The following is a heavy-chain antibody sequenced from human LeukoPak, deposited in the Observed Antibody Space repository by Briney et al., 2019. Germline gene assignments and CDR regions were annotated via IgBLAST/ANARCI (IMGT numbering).Heavy chain of an antibody. CDR1: GGTFSSYA. CDR2: IIPIFGTA. V-gene: IGHV1-69*05. CDR3: ARDWGGGILPGDRFDP. J-gene: IGHJ5*02. Sequence: SVKVSCKASGGTFSSYAISWVRQAPGQGLEWMGRIIPIFGTANYAQKFQGRVTIITDESTSTAYMELSSLRSEDTAVYYCARDWGGGILPGDRFDPWGQGTLVTVSS. D-gene: IGHD2-15*01.